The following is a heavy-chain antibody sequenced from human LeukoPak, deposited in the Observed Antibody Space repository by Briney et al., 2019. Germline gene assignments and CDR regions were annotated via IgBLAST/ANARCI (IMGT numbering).Heavy chain of an antibody. V-gene: IGHV3-23*01. J-gene: IGHJ4*02. Sequence: PGGSLRLSCEASGFTFRSYAMSWVRQAPGKGLEWVSAISGSGGSTYYADSVKGRFTISRDNSKNTLYLQMNSLRAEDTAVYYCAQMTTGVDYWGQGTLVTVSS. CDR2: ISGSGGST. CDR3: AQMTTGVDY. CDR1: GFTFRSYA. D-gene: IGHD4-17*01.